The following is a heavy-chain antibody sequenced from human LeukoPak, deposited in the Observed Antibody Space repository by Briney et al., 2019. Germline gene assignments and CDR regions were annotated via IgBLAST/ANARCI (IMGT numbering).Heavy chain of an antibody. J-gene: IGHJ6*02. CDR1: GFTVSSNY. D-gene: IGHD5-24*01. CDR3: ARDLEWLAASAPDYYYYYGMDV. V-gene: IGHV3-53*01. CDR2: IYSGGST. Sequence: GGSLRLSCAASGFTVSSNYMSWVRQAPGKGLEWVSVIYSGGSTYYADSVKGRFTISRDNSKNTLYLQMNSLRAEDTAVYYCARDLEWLAASAPDYYYYYGMDVWGQGTTVTVSS.